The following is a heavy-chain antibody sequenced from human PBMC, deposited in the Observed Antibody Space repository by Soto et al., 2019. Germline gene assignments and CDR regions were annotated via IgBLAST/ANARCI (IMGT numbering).Heavy chain of an antibody. D-gene: IGHD3-3*01. Sequence: SETLSLTCSVSGGSISSYYWSWIRQPPGKGLEWIGYIFYSGRSGSTNHNPSLKSRVTMSVDTSMNYFSLRLSSVTAADTAVYYCARGQRFSDWFDPWGQGTLVTVSS. J-gene: IGHJ5*02. CDR3: ARGQRFSDWFDP. CDR1: GGSISSYY. CDR2: IFYSGRSGST. V-gene: IGHV4-59*12.